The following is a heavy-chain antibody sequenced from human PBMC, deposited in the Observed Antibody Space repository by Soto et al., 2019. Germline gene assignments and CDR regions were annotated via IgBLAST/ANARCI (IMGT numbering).Heavy chain of an antibody. CDR1: GTYISSYY. CDR2: IHYSGTT. Sequence: SETLSLTCTVSGTYISSYYWSWIRQPPGKGLEWIANIHYSGTTNYNPSLASRVTISVDTSKNQFSLKMTSVTAADRAIYFCARYNSYAIDYWGRGTLVTVSS. D-gene: IGHD2-8*01. J-gene: IGHJ4*02. V-gene: IGHV4-59*01. CDR3: ARYNSYAIDY.